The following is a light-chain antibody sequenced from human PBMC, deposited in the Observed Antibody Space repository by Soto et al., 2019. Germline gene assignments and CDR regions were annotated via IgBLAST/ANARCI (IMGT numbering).Light chain of an antibody. CDR3: CSYAGSSTYG. CDR2: EVS. CDR1: SSDVGSYNL. V-gene: IGLV2-23*02. J-gene: IGLJ1*01. Sequence: QSALTQPASVSGSPGQSITISCTGTSSDVGSYNLVSWYQQHPGKAPKLMIYEVSKRPSGVSNRFSGSKSGNTASLTISGLQAEDGADYYCCSYAGSSTYGFGTGTKVTVL.